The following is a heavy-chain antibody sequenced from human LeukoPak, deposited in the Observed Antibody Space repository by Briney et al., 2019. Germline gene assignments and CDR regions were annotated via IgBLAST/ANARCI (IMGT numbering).Heavy chain of an antibody. D-gene: IGHD3-10*01. CDR1: GYTFTSYG. V-gene: IGHV7-4-1*02. CDR3: ATGGPAMVRGVAYWFDP. Sequence: ASVKVSCKASGYTFTSYGISWVRQAPGQGLEWMGWINTDTGNPTYAQGFTGRFVFSLDTSVSTAYLQISSLKAEDTAVYYCATGGPAMVRGVAYWFDPWGQGTLVTVSS. CDR2: INTDTGNP. J-gene: IGHJ5*02.